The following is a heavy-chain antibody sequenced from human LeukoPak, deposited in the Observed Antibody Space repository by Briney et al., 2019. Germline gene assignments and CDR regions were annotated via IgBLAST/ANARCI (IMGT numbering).Heavy chain of an antibody. CDR2: IIPIFGTA. J-gene: IGHJ5*02. CDR3: ARAGGSYGWFDP. D-gene: IGHD1-26*01. Sequence: GSTVKVSCKASGGTFSSYAISWVRQAPGQGREWMGGIIPIFGTANYAQKFQGRVTITADESTSTAYMELSSLRSEDTAVYYCARAGGSYGWFDPWGQGTLVTVSS. CDR1: GGTFSSYA. V-gene: IGHV1-69*01.